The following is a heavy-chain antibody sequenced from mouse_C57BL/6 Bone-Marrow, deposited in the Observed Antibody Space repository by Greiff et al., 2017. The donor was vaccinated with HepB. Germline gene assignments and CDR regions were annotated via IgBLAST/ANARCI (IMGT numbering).Heavy chain of an antibody. CDR3: ALTDY. CDR2: INPNNGGT. D-gene: IGHD1-1*01. V-gene: IGHV1-26*01. CDR1: GYTFTDYY. Sequence: EVQLQESGPELVKPGASVKISCKASGYTFTDYYMNWVKQSHGKSLEWIGDINPNNGGTSYNQKFKGKATLTVDKSSSTAYMELRSLTSEDSAVYYCALTDYWGQGTSVTVSS. J-gene: IGHJ4*01.